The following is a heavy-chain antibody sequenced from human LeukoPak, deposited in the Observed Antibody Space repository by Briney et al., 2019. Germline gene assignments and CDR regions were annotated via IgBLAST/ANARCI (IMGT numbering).Heavy chain of an antibody. J-gene: IGHJ4*02. V-gene: IGHV4-30-2*02. CDR3: ATVDVESDIDY. CDR1: GGSISSGGYY. CDR2: IYHSGST. D-gene: IGHD2-21*02. Sequence: PSETLSLTCTVSGGSISSGGYYWSWIRQPPGKGLEWIGYIYHSGSTYYNPSLKSRVTISVDRSKNQFSLKLSSVTAADTAVYYCATVDVESDIDYWGQGTLVTVSS.